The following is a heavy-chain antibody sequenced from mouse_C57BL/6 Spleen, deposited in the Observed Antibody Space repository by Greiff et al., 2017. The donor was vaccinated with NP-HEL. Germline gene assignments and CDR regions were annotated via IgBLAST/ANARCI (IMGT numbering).Heavy chain of an antibody. V-gene: IGHV1-59*01. D-gene: IGHD1-1*01. CDR1: GYTFTSYW. Sequence: QVQLQQSGAELVRPGTSVKLSCKASGYTFTSYWMHWVKQRPGQGLEWIGVIDPSDSYTNYNQKFKGKATLTVDTSSSTAYMQLSSLTSEDSAVYYCARGLYYYGSRDYAMDYWGQGTSVTVSP. J-gene: IGHJ4*01. CDR2: IDPSDSYT. CDR3: ARGLYYYGSRDYAMDY.